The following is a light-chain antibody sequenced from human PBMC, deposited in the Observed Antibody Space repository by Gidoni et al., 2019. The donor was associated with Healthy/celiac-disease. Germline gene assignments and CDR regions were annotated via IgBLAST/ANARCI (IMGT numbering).Light chain of an antibody. CDR1: QSVSSN. V-gene: IGKV3-15*01. J-gene: IGKJ1*01. Sequence: EIVITQSPATLSVSPGERATLSCRASQSVSSNLAWDQQKPGQAPRLLIYGASTRATGIPARFSGSGSGTEFTLTISSLQSEDFAVYYCQQYNNWPPWTFGQGTKVEIK. CDR3: QQYNNWPPWT. CDR2: GAS.